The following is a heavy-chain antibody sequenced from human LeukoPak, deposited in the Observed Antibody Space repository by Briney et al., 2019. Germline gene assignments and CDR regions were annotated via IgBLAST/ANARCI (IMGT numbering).Heavy chain of an antibody. CDR1: GASVTHGGFS. J-gene: IGHJ6*03. CDR3: ARENRKDTTDYYYYYMDV. Sequence: SETLSLTCAVSGASVTHGGFSWTWVRQPPGKGLEWLALISYSGSAHYTLSLKSRLSISVDTSKNQFSLKLSSVTAADTAVYYCARENRKDTTDYYYYYMDVWGKGTMVTVSS. CDR2: ISYSGSA. V-gene: IGHV4-30-4*07. D-gene: IGHD2-15*01.